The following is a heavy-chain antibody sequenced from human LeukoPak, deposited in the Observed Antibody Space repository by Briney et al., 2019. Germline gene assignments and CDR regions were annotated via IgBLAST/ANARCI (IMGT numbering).Heavy chain of an antibody. CDR3: ARHGHHGDHDY. Sequence: SETLSLTCGVSGGSISTTNWWSWVRQSPGQGLEWIGSIYYSGSTYYNPSLKGRVTISVDTSKNQFSLKLTSVTAADTAVYYCARHGHHGDHDYWGQGTLVTVSS. D-gene: IGHD2-21*02. CDR1: GGSISTTNW. V-gene: IGHV4-39*01. J-gene: IGHJ4*02. CDR2: IYYSGST.